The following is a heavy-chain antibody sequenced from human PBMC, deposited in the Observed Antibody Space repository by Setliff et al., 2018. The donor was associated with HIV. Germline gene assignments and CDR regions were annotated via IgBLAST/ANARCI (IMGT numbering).Heavy chain of an antibody. CDR2: IYHSGKT. CDR1: GGSISSGSYY. D-gene: IGHD1-7*01. J-gene: IGHJ5*01. CDR3: ARVRLELRQYWFDS. V-gene: IGHV4-39*01. Sequence: SETLSLTCTVSGGSISSGSYYWSWIRQPAGKGLEWTGSIYHSGKTYYNPSLKSRLTISVDTSKNQFSLKLSSVTAADTAVYYCARVRLELRQYWFDSWGQGSPVTVSS.